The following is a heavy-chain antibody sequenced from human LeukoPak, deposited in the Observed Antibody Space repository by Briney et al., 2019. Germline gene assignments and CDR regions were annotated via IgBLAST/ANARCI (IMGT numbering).Heavy chain of an antibody. CDR2: IYYSGST. V-gene: IGHV4-39*07. CDR1: GGSISSSSYY. D-gene: IGHD2/OR15-2a*01. Sequence: SETLSLTCTVSGGSISSSSYYWGWIRQPPGKGLEWIGSIYYSGSTYYNPSLKSRVTISVDTSKNQFSLKLSSVTAEDTAVYYCAKSNARLILYYYMDVWGKGTTVTISS. CDR3: AKSNARLILYYYMDV. J-gene: IGHJ6*03.